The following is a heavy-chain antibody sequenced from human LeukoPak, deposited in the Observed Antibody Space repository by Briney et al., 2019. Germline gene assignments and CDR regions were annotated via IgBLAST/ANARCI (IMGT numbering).Heavy chain of an antibody. Sequence: TGGSLRLSCAASGFTFSSYAMSWVRQAPGKGLEWVSGISWNSGSIGYADSVKGRFTISRDNAKNSLYLQMNSLRAEDTALYYCAKGYCSGGSCTYGMDVWGQGTTVTVSS. J-gene: IGHJ6*02. CDR3: AKGYCSGGSCTYGMDV. CDR2: ISWNSGSI. D-gene: IGHD2-15*01. V-gene: IGHV3-9*01. CDR1: GFTFSSYA.